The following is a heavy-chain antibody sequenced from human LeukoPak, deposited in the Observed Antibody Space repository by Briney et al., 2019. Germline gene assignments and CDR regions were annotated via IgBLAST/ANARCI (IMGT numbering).Heavy chain of an antibody. J-gene: IGHJ6*03. CDR1: GGSFSGYY. D-gene: IGHD3-16*02. Sequence: SETLSLTCAVYGGSFSGYYWSWIRQPPGKGLEWIGEINHSGSTNYNPSLKNRVTMSVDTSKNQFSLKLSSVTAADTAVYYCARGAGGIIGYYYYYMDVWGKGTTVTVSS. CDR3: ARGAGGIIGYYYYYMDV. V-gene: IGHV4-34*01. CDR2: INHSGST.